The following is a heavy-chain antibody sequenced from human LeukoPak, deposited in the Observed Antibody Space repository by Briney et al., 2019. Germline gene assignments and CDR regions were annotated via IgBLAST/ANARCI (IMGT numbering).Heavy chain of an antibody. CDR1: GYTFTGYY. J-gene: IGHJ5*02. V-gene: IGHV1-2*02. D-gene: IGHD2-2*01. CDR2: INPNSGGT. CDR3: ATDGGWYQLLYWFDP. Sequence: ASVKVSCKASGYTFTGYYVHWVRQAPGQGLEWMGWINPNSGGTNYAQKFQGRVTMTRDTSISTACMELSRLRSDDTAVYYCATDGGWYQLLYWFDPWGQGTLVTVSS.